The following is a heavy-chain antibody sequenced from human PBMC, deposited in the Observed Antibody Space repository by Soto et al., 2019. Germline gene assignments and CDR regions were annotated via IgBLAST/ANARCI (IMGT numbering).Heavy chain of an antibody. J-gene: IGHJ4*02. V-gene: IGHV3-23*01. Sequence: GSLRLSCAASGFTFSSYAMSWVRQAPGKGLEWVSAISGSGGSTYYADSVKGRFTISRDNSKNTLYLQMNSLRAEDTAVYYCAKFLSWTPTFDYWGQGTLVTVSS. CDR3: AKFLSWTPTFDY. CDR1: GFTFSSYA. D-gene: IGHD6-13*01. CDR2: ISGSGGST.